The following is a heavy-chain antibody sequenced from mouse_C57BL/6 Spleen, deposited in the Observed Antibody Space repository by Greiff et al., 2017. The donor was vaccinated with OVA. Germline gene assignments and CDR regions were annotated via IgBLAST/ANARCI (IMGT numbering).Heavy chain of an antibody. CDR2: IDPETGGT. V-gene: IGHV1-15*01. CDR3: TRLSRYYAMDD. J-gene: IGHJ4*01. CDR1: GYTFTDYE. Sequence: QVQLQQSGAELVRPGASVTLSCKASGYTFTDYEMHWVKQTPVHGLEWIGAIDPETGGTAYTQKFKGKAILTADKSSSTAYMELCSLTSEDSAVYYCTRLSRYYAMDDWGQGTSVTVSS.